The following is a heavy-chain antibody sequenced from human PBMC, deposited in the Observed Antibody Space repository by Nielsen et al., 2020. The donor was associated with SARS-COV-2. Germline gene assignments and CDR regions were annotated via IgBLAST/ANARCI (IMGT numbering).Heavy chain of an antibody. CDR2: INHSGST. D-gene: IGHD2-2*01. J-gene: IGHJ5*02. CDR3: ARGKGQYQLPGRNWFDP. Sequence: SETLSLTCAVYGGSFSGYYWSWIRQPPGKGLEWNGEINHSGSTNYNPSLKSRVTISVDTSKNQFSLKLSSVTAADTAVYYCARGKGQYQLPGRNWFDPWGQGTLVTVSS. CDR1: GGSFSGYY. V-gene: IGHV4-34*01.